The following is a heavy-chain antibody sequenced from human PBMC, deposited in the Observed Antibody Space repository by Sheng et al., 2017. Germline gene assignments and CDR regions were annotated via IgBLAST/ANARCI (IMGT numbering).Heavy chain of an antibody. Sequence: QVHLVQSGPEVKKPGASVRVSCKTSGYTFTSYGVSWVRQAPGQGLEWMGWISPYNDDTNYAQKFQGRVTMTTDTSTSTAYMELRSLRSDDTAVYFCARTDIIVSKGPWFAPWGRGNPRSPSPQ. CDR1: GYTFTSYG. CDR2: ISPYNDDT. J-gene: IGHJ5*02. D-gene: IGHD2-15*01. CDR3: ARTDIIVSKGPWFAP. V-gene: IGHV1-18*01.